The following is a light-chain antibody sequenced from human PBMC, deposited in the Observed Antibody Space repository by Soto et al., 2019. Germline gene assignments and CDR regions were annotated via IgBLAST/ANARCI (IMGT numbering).Light chain of an antibody. J-gene: IGKJ1*01. Sequence: DVVMTQSPLSLPVTLGQPASISCRSSQSLVHSNGNTYLNWFQQRPGQSPRRLIYKVSIRDSGVPDRFSGSGSGTDFTLKISRVEADDVGVYYCVQGTHWRRTFGQGTKVESK. CDR1: QSLVHSNGNTY. CDR3: VQGTHWRRT. V-gene: IGKV2-30*02. CDR2: KVS.